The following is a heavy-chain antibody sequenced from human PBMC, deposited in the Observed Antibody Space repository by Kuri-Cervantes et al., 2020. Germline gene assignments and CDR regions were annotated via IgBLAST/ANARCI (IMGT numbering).Heavy chain of an antibody. CDR1: GFTFDDYG. D-gene: IGHD1-26*01. CDR2: INWNGGST. CDR3: AIISGSYLERWFDP. V-gene: IGHV3-20*04. J-gene: IGHJ5*02. Sequence: GGSLRLSCAAPGFTFDDYGMSWVRQAPGKGLEWVSGINWNGGSTGYADSVKGRFTISRDNAKNSLYLQMNSLRAEDTALYYCAIISGSYLERWFDPWGQGTLVTVSS.